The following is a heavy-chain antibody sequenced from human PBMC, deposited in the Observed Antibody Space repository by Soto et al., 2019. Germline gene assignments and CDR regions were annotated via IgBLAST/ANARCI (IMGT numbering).Heavy chain of an antibody. CDR2: ISSSSSYI. J-gene: IGHJ6*02. CDR1: GFTFSSYS. D-gene: IGHD5-12*01. Sequence: AGGSLRLSCAGSGFTFSSYSLNLGRPAPGKGLEWVSSISSSSSYIYYADSMKGRFTISRDNAKNSLYLQMNSLRAEDTAVYYCARRGGYDLYYYYGMDVWGQGTTVTVSS. CDR3: ARRGGYDLYYYYGMDV. V-gene: IGHV3-21*01.